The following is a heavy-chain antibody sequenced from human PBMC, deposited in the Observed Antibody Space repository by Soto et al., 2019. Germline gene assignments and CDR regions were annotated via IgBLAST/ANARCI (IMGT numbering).Heavy chain of an antibody. V-gene: IGHV3-23*01. CDR3: AKEGTSCVYYFVQ. CDR2: ISGSGDSP. CDR1: GFTFSNYA. D-gene: IGHD2-2*01. Sequence: GGSLRLSCAASGFTFSNYAISWVRQAPGKGLEWVSIISGSGDSPYYADSVKGRFTISRDNSRSTLYLQMNSLRAGDSAKYYCAKEGTSCVYYFVQLGTETLLTISS. J-gene: IGHJ4*02.